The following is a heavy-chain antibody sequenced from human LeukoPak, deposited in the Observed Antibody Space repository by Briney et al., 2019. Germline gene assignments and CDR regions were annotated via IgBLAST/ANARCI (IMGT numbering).Heavy chain of an antibody. CDR3: AKLGYDSSGYYHPDY. CDR1: GFTVSSNY. J-gene: IGHJ4*02. Sequence: PGGSLRLSCAASGFTVSSNYMSWVRQAPGKGLEWVSVIYSGGSTYYADSVKGRFTISRDNSKNTLYLQMNSLRAEDTAVYYCAKLGYDSSGYYHPDYWGQGTLVTVSS. V-gene: IGHV3-53*05. D-gene: IGHD3-22*01. CDR2: IYSGGST.